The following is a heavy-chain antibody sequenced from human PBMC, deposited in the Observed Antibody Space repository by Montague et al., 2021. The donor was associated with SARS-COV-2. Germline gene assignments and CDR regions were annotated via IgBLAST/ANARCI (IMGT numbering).Heavy chain of an antibody. D-gene: IGHD1-26*01. J-gene: IGHJ3*02. CDR3: ARVPGSGSYYGAFDI. V-gene: IGHV3-30-3*01. CDR2: ISYDGSNK. CDR1: GFTFGSYA. Sequence: SLRLSCAASGFTFGSYAMHWVRQAPGKGLEWVAVISYDGSNKYYADSVKGRFTISRDNSKNTLYLQMNSLRAEDTAVYYCARVPGSGSYYGAFDIWGQGTMVTVSS.